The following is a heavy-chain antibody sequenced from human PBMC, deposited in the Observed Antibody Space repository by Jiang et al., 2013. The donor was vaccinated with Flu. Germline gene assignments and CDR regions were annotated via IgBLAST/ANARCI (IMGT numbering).Heavy chain of an antibody. J-gene: IGHJ4*02. CDR3: ASNPSSGTSGTGFYY. D-gene: IGHD1-26*01. V-gene: IGHV1-3*01. CDR2: IYAGNGNT. CDR1: GYTFTEYS. Sequence: VSCKASGYTFTEYSVHWVRQAPGQGLEWMGYIYAGNGNTKYSETFQNRVAITRDTSASTAYMELTSLRSEDTAVYYCASNPSSGTSGTGFYYWGQGTLVTVSS.